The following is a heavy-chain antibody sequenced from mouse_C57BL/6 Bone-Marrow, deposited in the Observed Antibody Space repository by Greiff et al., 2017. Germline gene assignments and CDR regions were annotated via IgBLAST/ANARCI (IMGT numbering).Heavy chain of an antibody. D-gene: IGHD2-3*01. CDR1: GFTFSSYG. V-gene: IGHV5-6*01. J-gene: IGHJ4*01. Sequence: EVQLVESGGDLVKPGGSLKLSCAASGFTFSSYGMSWVRQTPDKRLEWVATISSGGSYTYYPDSVKGRFTISRDNAKNTLYLQMSSLKSEDTAMYYCARHDGYSYGGQGTSVTVSS. CDR2: ISSGGSYT. CDR3: ARHDGYSY.